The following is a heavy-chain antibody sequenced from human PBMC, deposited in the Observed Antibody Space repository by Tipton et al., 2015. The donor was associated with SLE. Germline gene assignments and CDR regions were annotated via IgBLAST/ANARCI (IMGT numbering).Heavy chain of an antibody. J-gene: IGHJ3*02. Sequence: TLSLTCTVYGESLSGHYWSWIRQPPGKGLEWIGYIYPTGSTNYNPSLKSRVTISVDTSKNQFSLNLNSVTAADTAVYYCAREGWRVDFHAFDIWGQGTMVTVSS. V-gene: IGHV4-4*08. CDR2: IYPTGST. CDR3: AREGWRVDFHAFDI. D-gene: IGHD3/OR15-3a*01. CDR1: GESLSGHY.